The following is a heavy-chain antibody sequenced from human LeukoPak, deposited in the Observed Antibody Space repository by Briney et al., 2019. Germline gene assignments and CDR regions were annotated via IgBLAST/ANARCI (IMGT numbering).Heavy chain of an antibody. CDR3: ARESRRAPSYDSSGYED. D-gene: IGHD3-22*01. J-gene: IGHJ4*02. CDR1: GYTLTGYY. CDR2: INPNSGGT. Sequence: GASVKVSCKASGYTLTGYYMHWVRQAPGQGLEWMGWINPNSGGTNYAQKFQGRVTMTRDTSISTAYMELSRLRSDDTAVYYCARESRRAPSYDSSGYEDWGQGTLVTVSS. V-gene: IGHV1-2*02.